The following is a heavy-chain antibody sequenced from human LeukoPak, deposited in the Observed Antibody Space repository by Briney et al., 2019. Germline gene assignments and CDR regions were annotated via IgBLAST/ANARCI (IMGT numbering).Heavy chain of an antibody. Sequence: SETLSLTCTVSGGSISSCSYYWGWIRQPPGKGLEWIGSIYYSGSTYYNPSLKSRVTISVDTSKNQFSLKLSSVTAADTAVYYCARGVGYDPLGYWGQGTLVTVSS. D-gene: IGHD5-12*01. V-gene: IGHV4-39*07. CDR1: GGSISSCSYY. CDR2: IYYSGST. CDR3: ARGVGYDPLGY. J-gene: IGHJ4*02.